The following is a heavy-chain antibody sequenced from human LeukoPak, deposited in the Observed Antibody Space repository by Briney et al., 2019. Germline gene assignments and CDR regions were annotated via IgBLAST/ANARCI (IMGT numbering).Heavy chain of an antibody. CDR2: INHSGST. V-gene: IGHV4-34*01. J-gene: IGHJ4*02. Sequence: PSETLSLTCAVYGGSFSGYFWSWIRQPSGKGLEWCGEINHSGSTNYNPSLKSRVTISVNTSKNQFSLKLSSVTVADTAVYYLARWCPYDYGDYHFDYWGQGTLVTVSS. CDR1: GGSFSGYF. CDR3: ARWCPYDYGDYHFDY. D-gene: IGHD4-17*01.